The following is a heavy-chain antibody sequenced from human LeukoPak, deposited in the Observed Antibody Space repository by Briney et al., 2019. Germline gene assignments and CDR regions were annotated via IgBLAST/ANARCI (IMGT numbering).Heavy chain of an antibody. Sequence: ASVKVSCKASGYTFTGYYIHWVRQAPGQGLEWMGWINPNSGGTNYAQKFQGRVTMTRDTSISTAYMEPSRLRSDDTAVYYCARAGITIFGVFDYWGQGTLVTVSS. D-gene: IGHD3-3*01. CDR1: GYTFTGYY. CDR3: ARAGITIFGVFDY. V-gene: IGHV1-2*02. CDR2: INPNSGGT. J-gene: IGHJ4*02.